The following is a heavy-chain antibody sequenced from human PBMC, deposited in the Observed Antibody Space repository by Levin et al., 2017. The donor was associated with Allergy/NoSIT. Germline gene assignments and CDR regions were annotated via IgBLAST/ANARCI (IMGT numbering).Heavy chain of an antibody. CDR1: GFTFSSYA. CDR3: AKDRYDSSGYYSDY. D-gene: IGHD3-22*01. Sequence: GESLKISCAASGFTFSSYAMSWVRQAPGKGLEWVSAISGSGGSTYYADSVKGRFTISRDNSKNTLYLQMNSLRAEDTAVYYCAKDRYDSSGYYSDYWGQGTLVTVSS. V-gene: IGHV3-23*01. J-gene: IGHJ4*02. CDR2: ISGSGGST.